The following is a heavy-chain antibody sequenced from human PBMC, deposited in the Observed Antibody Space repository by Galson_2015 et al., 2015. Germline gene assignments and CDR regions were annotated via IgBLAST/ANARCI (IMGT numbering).Heavy chain of an antibody. V-gene: IGHV1-18*01. Sequence: SVKVSCKASGYIFTSNGISWVRQAPGQGLEWMGWISPYNGNTNYAQKLQGRVTMTTDTSTSTAYMELRSLRSDDTAMYYCAREQEAGTAGYWGQGTLVTVSS. CDR1: GYIFTSNG. J-gene: IGHJ4*02. CDR3: AREQEAGTAGY. D-gene: IGHD6-19*01. CDR2: ISPYNGNT.